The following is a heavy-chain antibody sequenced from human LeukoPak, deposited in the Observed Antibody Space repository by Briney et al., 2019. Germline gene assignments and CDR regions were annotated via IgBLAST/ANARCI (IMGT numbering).Heavy chain of an antibody. D-gene: IGHD6-13*01. CDR3: AVSSWYGPFDY. CDR2: IYSGGST. J-gene: IGHJ4*02. CDR1: GFTVSSNY. V-gene: IGHV3-53*01. Sequence: GGSLRLSCAASGFTVSSNYMSWVRQAPGKGLEWVSVIYSGGSTYYADSVKGRFTISRDNAKNSLYLQMNSLRAEDTAVYYCAVSSWYGPFDYWGQGTLVTVSS.